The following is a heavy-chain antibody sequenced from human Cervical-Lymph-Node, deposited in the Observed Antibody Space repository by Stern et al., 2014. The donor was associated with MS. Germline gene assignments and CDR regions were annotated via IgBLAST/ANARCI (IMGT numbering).Heavy chain of an antibody. CDR1: GGTFSNYS. D-gene: IGHD3-3*01. CDR2: IIPILEIA. Sequence: VHLVESGAEVKKPGSSMKVSCKASGGTFSNYSIAWVRQAPGQGLEWMGRIIPILEIANYAHEFQGRVTITADKSTRTAYMELSSLRSEDTAVYYCARDSDFWGMDVWGQGTTVTVSS. J-gene: IGHJ6*02. V-gene: IGHV1-69*09. CDR3: ARDSDFWGMDV.